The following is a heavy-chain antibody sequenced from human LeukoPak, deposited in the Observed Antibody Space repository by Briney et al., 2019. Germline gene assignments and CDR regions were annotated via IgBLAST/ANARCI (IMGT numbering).Heavy chain of an antibody. CDR2: IYYSGST. Sequence: PSETLSLTCTVSGGSISSGSYYWSWIRQPPGKGLEWIGYIYYSGSTNYNPSLKSRVTISVDTSKNQFSLKLSSVTAADTAVYYCARGGIYFDYWGQGTLVTVSS. CDR3: ARGGIYFDY. CDR1: GGSISSGSYY. D-gene: IGHD3-16*01. V-gene: IGHV4-61*01. J-gene: IGHJ4*02.